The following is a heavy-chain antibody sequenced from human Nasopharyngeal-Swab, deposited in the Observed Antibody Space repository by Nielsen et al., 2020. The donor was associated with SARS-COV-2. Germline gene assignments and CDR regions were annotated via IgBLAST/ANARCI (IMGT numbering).Heavy chain of an antibody. Sequence: GESLKISCTASGFTFGDYAMSWVRQAPGKGLEWVGFTRSKAYGGTTEYAASVKGRFTISRDDSKSIAYLQMNSLKTEDTAVYYCTRAREYYYDSSGPMGTDYWGQGTLVTVSS. CDR3: TRAREYYYDSSGPMGTDY. D-gene: IGHD3-22*01. V-gene: IGHV3-49*04. CDR2: TRSKAYGGTT. J-gene: IGHJ4*02. CDR1: GFTFGDYA.